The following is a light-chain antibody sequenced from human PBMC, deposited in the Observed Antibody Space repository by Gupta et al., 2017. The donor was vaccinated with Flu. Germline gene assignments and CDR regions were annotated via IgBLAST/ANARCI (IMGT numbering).Light chain of an antibody. J-gene: IGLJ3*02. CDR1: SSDVGGYNY. V-gene: IGLV2-14*01. Sequence: TSSDVGGYNYVSWYQHHPGKAPKLMIYEVINRPSGVSNRFAGSKSGNTASLTISGLQAEDDADYYCSSDTSSNSLEFGGGTKLTVL. CDR3: SSDTSSNSLE. CDR2: EVI.